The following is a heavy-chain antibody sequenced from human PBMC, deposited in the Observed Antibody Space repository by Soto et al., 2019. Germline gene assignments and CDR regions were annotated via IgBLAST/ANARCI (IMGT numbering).Heavy chain of an antibody. CDR1: GGSISSYY. CDR2: IYYSGST. CDR3: AASCVGCGGFNYYGMDV. J-gene: IGHJ6*02. Sequence: SETLSLTCTVAGGSISSYYWSWIRQPPGKGLEWIGYIYYSGSTNYNPSLKSRVTISVDTSKNQFSLKLSSVTAADTAVYYCAASCVGCGGFNYYGMDVWGQGTTVTVSS. V-gene: IGHV4-59*01. D-gene: IGHD2-21*01.